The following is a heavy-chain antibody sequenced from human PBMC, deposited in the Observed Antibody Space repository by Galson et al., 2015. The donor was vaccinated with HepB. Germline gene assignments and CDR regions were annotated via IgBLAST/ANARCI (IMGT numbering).Heavy chain of an antibody. CDR2: IHPEFGDT. J-gene: IGHJ5*02. CDR1: GYSFTNYG. D-gene: IGHD6-19*01. V-gene: IGHV1-18*01. CDR3: AREAVAGIFYFDP. Sequence: SVKVSCKASGYSFTNYGLHWVRQAPGQGPEWMGWIHPEFGDTHFAERLQGRVTLTTDMSTSTAYMELTGLTSNDTAVYFCAREAVAGIFYFDPWGQGTLVTVSS.